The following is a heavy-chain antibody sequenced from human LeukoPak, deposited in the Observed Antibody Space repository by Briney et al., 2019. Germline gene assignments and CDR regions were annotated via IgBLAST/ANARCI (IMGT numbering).Heavy chain of an antibody. CDR3: ARHRGQQLDYFDY. V-gene: IGHV3-21*01. Sequence: GGSLRLSCAASGFTFSSYTMNWVRQAPGKGLQWVSSISSSSSHIYYVESVEGRFTISRDNAKNSLYLQMNSLRAEDTAVYYCARHRGQQLDYFDYWGQGTLVTVSS. CDR2: ISSSSSHI. J-gene: IGHJ4*02. CDR1: GFTFSSYT. D-gene: IGHD6-13*01.